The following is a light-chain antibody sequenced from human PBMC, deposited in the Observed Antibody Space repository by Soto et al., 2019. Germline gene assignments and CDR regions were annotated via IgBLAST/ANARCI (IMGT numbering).Light chain of an antibody. CDR1: TGVITSRHH. CDR3: LPSASGTQRV. J-gene: IGLJ1*01. V-gene: IGLV7-46*01. CDR2: GTG. Sequence: QAVVTLESSVTVTPGGPVTLTCGSSTGVITSRHHPCWLQQKPGEAPLTLIYGTGNKHSGAPARFSGSLLRGKAALTLSGAQPEDEADYFCLPSASGTQRVFGAGTKVTVL.